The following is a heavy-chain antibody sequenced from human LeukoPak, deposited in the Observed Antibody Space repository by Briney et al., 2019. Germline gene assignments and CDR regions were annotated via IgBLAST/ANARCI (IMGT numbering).Heavy chain of an antibody. CDR3: AKGTVTHYYFDY. V-gene: IGHV4-34*01. CDR2: INHSGST. Sequence: SETLSLTCAVYGGSFSGYYWSWIRQPPGKGLEWIGEINHSGSTNYNPSLKSRVTMSVDTSKNQFSLKLSSVTAADTAVYYCAKGTVTHYYFDYWGQGTLVTVSS. CDR1: GGSFSGYY. J-gene: IGHJ4*02. D-gene: IGHD4-17*01.